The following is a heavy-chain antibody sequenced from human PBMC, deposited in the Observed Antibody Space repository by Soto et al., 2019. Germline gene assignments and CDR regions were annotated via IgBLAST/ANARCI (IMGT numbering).Heavy chain of an antibody. CDR2: INPSGGST. V-gene: IGHV1-46*01. D-gene: IGHD1-26*01. CDR3: ARDDSGFSGSHYIDYFNY. J-gene: IGHJ4*02. CDR1: GYTFTSYY. Sequence: ASLKVSCKPSGYTFTSYYIHWVRQAPGKGLEWMGIINPSGGSTSYAQKFQGRVTFTRDTSAGTVYMQLSSLTSEDTVVYYCARDDSGFSGSHYIDYFNYWGQGALVTVSS.